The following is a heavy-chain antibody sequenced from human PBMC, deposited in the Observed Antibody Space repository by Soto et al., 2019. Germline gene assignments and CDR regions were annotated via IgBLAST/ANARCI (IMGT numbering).Heavy chain of an antibody. CDR1: GGSISSYY. J-gene: IGHJ5*02. CDR2: IYTSEST. Sequence: KTSETLSLTCTVSGGSISSYYWSWIRQPAGKGLEWIGRIYTSESTNYNPSLKSRVTMSVDTSKNQFSLKLSSVTAADTAVYYCARDRVLEWSSNWFDPWGQGTLVTVSS. D-gene: IGHD3-3*01. CDR3: ARDRVLEWSSNWFDP. V-gene: IGHV4-4*07.